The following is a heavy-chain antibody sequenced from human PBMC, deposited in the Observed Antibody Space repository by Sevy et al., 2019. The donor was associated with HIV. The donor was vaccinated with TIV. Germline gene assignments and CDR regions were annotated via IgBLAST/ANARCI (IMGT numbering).Heavy chain of an antibody. CDR3: ARDPSGNYLTPHYRDYYGLDV. CDR1: GYTFSSHD. J-gene: IGHJ6*02. D-gene: IGHD1-7*01. V-gene: IGHV1-8*01. CDR2: MNPNNGNT. Sequence: ASVKVSCKTSGYTFSSHDINWVRQAPGQGLEWMGWMNPNNGNTGYVQKFQDTVTMTRDSSIATAYMELRGLTSDDTAVYSCARDPSGNYLTPHYRDYYGLDVWGQGTAVTVSS.